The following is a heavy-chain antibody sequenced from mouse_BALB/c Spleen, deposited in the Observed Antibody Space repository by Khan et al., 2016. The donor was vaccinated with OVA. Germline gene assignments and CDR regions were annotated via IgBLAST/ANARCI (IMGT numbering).Heavy chain of an antibody. CDR2: ILPGSGST. J-gene: IGHJ2*01. CDR1: GNTFSTYW. D-gene: IGHD1-1*01. V-gene: IGHV1-9*01. Sequence: VKLLESGADLMKPGASVKISCKVTGNTFSTYWIEWIKKRPGHGLEWIGEILPGSGSTNCNEKFKGKATFTADTSSNTAYMQLSSLTSEDSAVYYCARVNSGSRDYFDNWGQGTTLTVSS. CDR3: ARVNSGSRDYFDN.